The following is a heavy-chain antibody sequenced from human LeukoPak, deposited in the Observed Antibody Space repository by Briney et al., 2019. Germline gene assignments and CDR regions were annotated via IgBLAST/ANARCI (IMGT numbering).Heavy chain of an antibody. CDR2: IYYSGST. J-gene: IGHJ4*02. D-gene: IGHD4-23*01. CDR3: ASGNYGGNSLYFDY. CDR1: GGSISSYY. Sequence: SETLSLTCTVSGGSISSYYWSWIRQPPGKGLERIGYIYYSGSTNYNPSLKSRVTISVDTSKNQFSLKLSSVTAADTAVYYCASGNYGGNSLYFDYWGQGTLVTVSS. V-gene: IGHV4-59*08.